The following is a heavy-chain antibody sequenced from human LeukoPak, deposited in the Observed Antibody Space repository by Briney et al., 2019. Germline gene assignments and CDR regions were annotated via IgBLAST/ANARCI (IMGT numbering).Heavy chain of an antibody. Sequence: GASVKVSCKASGYTYTSYDINWLRQATGQGLEWMGWMNPNSGNTGYAQKFQGRVTMTRNTSISTAYMELSSLRSEDTAVYYCARLQPWYYYDSSGYPADAFDIWGQGTMVTVSS. D-gene: IGHD3-22*01. CDR1: GYTYTSYD. CDR2: MNPNSGNT. CDR3: ARLQPWYYYDSSGYPADAFDI. V-gene: IGHV1-8*01. J-gene: IGHJ3*02.